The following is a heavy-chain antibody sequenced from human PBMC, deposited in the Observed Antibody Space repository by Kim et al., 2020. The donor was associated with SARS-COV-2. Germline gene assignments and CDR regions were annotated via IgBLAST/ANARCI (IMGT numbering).Heavy chain of an antibody. J-gene: IGHJ4*02. D-gene: IGHD7-27*01. CDR2: AGSST. Sequence: AGSSTHYTDSVKGRFTISRDNSKNMVFLQMNSLRDEDAAVYYCARGGAGDWGPGTLVTVSS. CDR3: ARGGAGD. V-gene: IGHV3-23*03.